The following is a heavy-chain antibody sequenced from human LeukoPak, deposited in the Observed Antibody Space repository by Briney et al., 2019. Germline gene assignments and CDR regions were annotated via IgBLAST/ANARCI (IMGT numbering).Heavy chain of an antibody. Sequence: PGGSLRLSCAASGFTFSSYGMHWVRQAPGKGLEWVAVIWYDGSNKYYADSVKGRFTISRDNSKNTLYLQMNSLRAEDTAVYYCATDQGASPFDYWGQGTLVTVSS. D-gene: IGHD4/OR15-4a*01. CDR1: GFTFSSYG. CDR2: IWYDGSNK. V-gene: IGHV3-33*01. J-gene: IGHJ4*02. CDR3: ATDQGASPFDY.